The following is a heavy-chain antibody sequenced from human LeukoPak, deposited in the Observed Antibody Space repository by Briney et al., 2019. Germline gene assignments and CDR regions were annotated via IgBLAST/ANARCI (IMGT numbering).Heavy chain of an antibody. Sequence: GGSLRLSCAASGFTFSSYSMNWVRQAPGKGLEWVSSISSSSSYIYYADSVKGRFTISRDNAKNSLYLQMNSLRAEDTAVYYCVRAIVVVPAAIGYFDYWGQGTLVTVSS. J-gene: IGHJ4*02. CDR2: ISSSSSYI. V-gene: IGHV3-21*01. D-gene: IGHD2-2*01. CDR1: GFTFSSYS. CDR3: VRAIVVVPAAIGYFDY.